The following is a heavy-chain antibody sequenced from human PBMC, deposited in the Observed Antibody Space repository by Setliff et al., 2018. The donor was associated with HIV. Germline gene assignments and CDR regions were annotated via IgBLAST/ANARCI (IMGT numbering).Heavy chain of an antibody. CDR2: INTHTGSP. D-gene: IGHD4-17*01. CDR3: ARALYGDYGGDINWFDP. V-gene: IGHV7-4-1*02. Sequence: GASVKVSCKASGYTFTSYAMNWVRQAPGQGLEWMGWINTHTGSPTYAQAFTGRFVFSVDTSVSTAYLQISSLKAEDTAVYYCARALYGDYGGDINWFDPWGQGTLVTVYS. CDR1: GYTFTSYA. J-gene: IGHJ5*02.